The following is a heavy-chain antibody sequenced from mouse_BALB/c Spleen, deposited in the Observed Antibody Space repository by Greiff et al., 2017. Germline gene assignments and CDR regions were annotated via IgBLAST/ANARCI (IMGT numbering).Heavy chain of an antibody. V-gene: IGHV1-9*01. CDR2: ILPGSGST. CDR3: ERYRGFDY. Sequence: QVQLQQSGAELMTPGASVKISCKATGYTFSSYWIEWVKQRPGHGLEWIGEILPGSGSTNYNEKFKGKATFTADTSSNTAYMQLSSLTSEDSAVYYGERYRGFDYWGQGTTLTVSS. J-gene: IGHJ2*01. CDR1: GYTFSSYW.